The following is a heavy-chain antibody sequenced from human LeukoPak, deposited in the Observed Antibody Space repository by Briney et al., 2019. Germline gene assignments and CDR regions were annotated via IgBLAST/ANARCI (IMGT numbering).Heavy chain of an antibody. Sequence: PGGSLRLSCAASGFVFNSYGVNWVRQAPGKGLEWLSYISADGNSIYYADSVKGRFTVSRDEAKSSVFLQMNSLRDEATAVYYCARVDGLQQWLHISFWGQGALVAVSS. CDR1: GFVFNSYG. V-gene: IGHV3-48*02. D-gene: IGHD3-22*01. J-gene: IGHJ4*02. CDR2: ISADGNSI. CDR3: ARVDGLQQWLHISF.